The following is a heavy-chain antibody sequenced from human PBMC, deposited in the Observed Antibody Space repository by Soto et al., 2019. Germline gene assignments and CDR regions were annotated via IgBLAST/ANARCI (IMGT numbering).Heavy chain of an antibody. CDR1: GYTFTGYY. CDR2: INPNSGGT. Sequence: ASVKVSCKASGYTFTGYYMHWVRQAPGQGLEWMGWINPNSGGTNYAQKFQGRVTMTRDTSISTAHMELSRLRSDDTAVYYCARGGSDIVVVPAAKNYYGMDVWGQGTTVTVSS. CDR3: ARGGSDIVVVPAAKNYYGMDV. V-gene: IGHV1-2*02. D-gene: IGHD2-2*01. J-gene: IGHJ6*02.